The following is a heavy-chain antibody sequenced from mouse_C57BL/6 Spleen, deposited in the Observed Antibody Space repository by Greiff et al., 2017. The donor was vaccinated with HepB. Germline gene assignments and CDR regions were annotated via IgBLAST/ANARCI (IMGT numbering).Heavy chain of an antibody. D-gene: IGHD1-1*01. V-gene: IGHV1-26*01. CDR1: GYTFTDYY. J-gene: IGHJ2*01. CDR2: INPNNGGT. CDR3: ARREDYGSSSDY. Sequence: EVQLQQSGPELVKPGASVKISCKASGYTFTDYYMNWVKQSHGKSLEWIGDINPNNGGTSYNQKFKGKATLTVDKSSSTAYMELRSLTSEDSAVYYCARREDYGSSSDYWGQGTTLTVSS.